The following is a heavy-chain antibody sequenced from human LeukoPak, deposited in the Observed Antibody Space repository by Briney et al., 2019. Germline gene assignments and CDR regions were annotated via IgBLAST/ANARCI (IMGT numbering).Heavy chain of an antibody. V-gene: IGHV1-46*01. D-gene: IGHD3-3*01. CDR1: GYTFTSYY. CDR2: INPSGGST. J-gene: IGHJ4*02. CDR3: ASPKVSDYDFWRGPDQALDY. Sequence: GASVKVSCKASGYTFTSYYMHWVRQAPGQGLEWMGIINPSGGSTSYAQKFQGRVSMTRDTSTSTLYMELSSLRSEDTAVYYCASPKVSDYDFWRGPDQALDYWGQGTLVTVSS.